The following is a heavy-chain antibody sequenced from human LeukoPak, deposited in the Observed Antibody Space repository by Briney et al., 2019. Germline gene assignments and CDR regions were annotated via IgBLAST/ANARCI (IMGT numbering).Heavy chain of an antibody. CDR3: AKDSRESSGHFPYYYYYHYGLDV. D-gene: IGHD3-22*01. CDR1: GFIFSSSA. CDR2: ISGGGDDA. Sequence: GGSLRLSCAVSGFIFSSSAMSWVRQAPGKGLEWVSAISGGGDDASYADSARGRFTVSRDNSKNTLYLQMNSLRAEDTAVYYCAKDSRESSGHFPYYYYYHYGLDVWGQGTTVTVSS. V-gene: IGHV3-23*01. J-gene: IGHJ6*02.